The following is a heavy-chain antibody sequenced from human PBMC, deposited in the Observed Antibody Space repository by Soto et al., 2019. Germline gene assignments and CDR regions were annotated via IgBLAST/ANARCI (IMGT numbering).Heavy chain of an antibody. CDR3: ARDDLYCSGGSCSSGWFDP. CDR2: ISAYNGNT. Sequence: ASVKVSCKASGYTFTSYGISWVRQAPGQGLEWMGWISAYNGNTNYAQKLQGRVTMTTDTSTSTAYMELRSLRSDDTAVYYCARDDLYCSGGSCSSGWFDPWGQGTLVTVSA. J-gene: IGHJ5*02. D-gene: IGHD2-15*01. CDR1: GYTFTSYG. V-gene: IGHV1-18*01.